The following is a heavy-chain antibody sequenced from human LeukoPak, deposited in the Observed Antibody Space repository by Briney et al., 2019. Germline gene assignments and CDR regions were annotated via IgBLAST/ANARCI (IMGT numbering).Heavy chain of an antibody. CDR3: ATAGRSSTGGY. Sequence: ASVKVSCKVSGYTLTELSMHWVRQAPGNGLEWMGGFYPVVGETISAQKFQGRVTMTEDTSTDTAYMERSSLRSEDTAVYYCATAGRSSTGGYWGQGTLVTVSS. D-gene: IGHD6-13*01. CDR2: FYPVVGET. J-gene: IGHJ4*02. V-gene: IGHV1-24*01. CDR1: GYTLTELS.